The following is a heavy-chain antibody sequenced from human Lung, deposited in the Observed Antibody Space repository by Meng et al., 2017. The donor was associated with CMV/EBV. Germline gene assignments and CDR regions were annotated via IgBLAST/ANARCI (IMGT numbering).Heavy chain of an antibody. D-gene: IGHD5-18*01. CDR1: GGSMSSSSYY. Sequence: GSLRLXCNVPGGSMSSSSYYWAWIRQPPGRGLEWIGSVYYRGGTYYRPSLKSRVTISVDTSKRQFSLRLSSVTAAETAVYYCAIHPQGYSYGEGWFDPWGQGXLVTVSS. J-gene: IGHJ5*02. V-gene: IGHV4-39*01. CDR2: VYYRGGT. CDR3: AIHPQGYSYGEGWFDP.